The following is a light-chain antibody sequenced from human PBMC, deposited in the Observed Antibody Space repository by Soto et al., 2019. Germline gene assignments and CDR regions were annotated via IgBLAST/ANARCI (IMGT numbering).Light chain of an antibody. V-gene: IGLV2-14*01. Sequence: QSVLTQPASVSGSPGQTITLSCTGTSSDLGAYNYVSWYQQLPGKAPKLMIYEVSDRPSGVSSRFSGSKSDNTASLTISGLQTEDEADYYCSSYTSDSTLVFGTGTKVTVL. CDR3: SSYTSDSTLV. CDR2: EVS. J-gene: IGLJ1*01. CDR1: SSDLGAYNY.